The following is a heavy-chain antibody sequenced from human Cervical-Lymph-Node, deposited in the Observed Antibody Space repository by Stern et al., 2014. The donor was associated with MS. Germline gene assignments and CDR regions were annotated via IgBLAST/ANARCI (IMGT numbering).Heavy chain of an antibody. CDR1: GGSISRSKW. J-gene: IGHJ3*01. CDR2: VSHLGST. Sequence: QLQLQESGPGVVKPSGTLSLTCVVSGGSISRSKWRSWVRQPPGKGLEWVGVVSHLGSTNYNPSLKSRVSISLDKPNNQVSLKMDSVTAADTAVYYCASGHDAFALWGQGTLVTVSS. V-gene: IGHV4-4*02. CDR3: ASGHDAFAL.